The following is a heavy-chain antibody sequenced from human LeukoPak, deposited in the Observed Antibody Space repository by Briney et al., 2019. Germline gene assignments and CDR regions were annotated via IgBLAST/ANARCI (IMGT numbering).Heavy chain of an antibody. Sequence: SVKVSCTASGGTFSSYAISWVRQAPGQGLEWMGGIIPIFGTANYAQKFQGRVTITADESTSTAYMELSSLRSEDTAVYYCAGKSPRMGATRSAFDIWGQGTMVTVSS. V-gene: IGHV1-69*13. CDR1: GGTFSSYA. J-gene: IGHJ3*02. D-gene: IGHD1-26*01. CDR2: IIPIFGTA. CDR3: AGKSPRMGATRSAFDI.